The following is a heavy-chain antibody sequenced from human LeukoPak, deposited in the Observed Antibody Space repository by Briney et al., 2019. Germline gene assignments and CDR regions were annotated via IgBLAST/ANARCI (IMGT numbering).Heavy chain of an antibody. CDR1: GGSFSGYY. D-gene: IGHD2-15*01. J-gene: IGHJ5*02. V-gene: IGHV4-34*01. Sequence: SETLSLTCAVYGGSFSGYYWSWIRQPPGKGLEWIGEINHSGSTNYNPSLKSRVTISVDTSKNLFSLKLSSVTAADTAVYYCARGVKGYCSGGSCYYLSWFDPWGQGTLVTVSS. CDR3: ARGVKGYCSGGSCYYLSWFDP. CDR2: INHSGST.